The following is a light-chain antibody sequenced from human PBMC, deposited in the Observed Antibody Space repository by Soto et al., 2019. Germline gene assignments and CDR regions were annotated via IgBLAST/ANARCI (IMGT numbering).Light chain of an antibody. CDR1: QSVFSRFRNKNY. V-gene: IGKV4-1*01. CDR2: WAS. Sequence: DIVMTQSPDSLTLSLGERATINCKSSQSVFSRFRNKNYLAWFQQKPGQPPRLLIYWASTRESGVSDRSSGSGSGTDFTLTINSLQAEDVAVYYCQQYYTTPTWTFGQGTKVEVK. CDR3: QQYYTTPTWT. J-gene: IGKJ1*01.